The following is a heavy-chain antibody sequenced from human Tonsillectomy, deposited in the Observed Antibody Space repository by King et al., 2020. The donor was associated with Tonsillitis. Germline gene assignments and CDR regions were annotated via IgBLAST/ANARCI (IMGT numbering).Heavy chain of an antibody. CDR2: IIPMFDTT. D-gene: IGHD2-8*02. J-gene: IGHJ4*02. CDR3: ARESGGYIDY. V-gene: IGHV1-69*05. CDR1: GGTFSSYA. Sequence: QLVQSGAEVKKPGSSVKVSCKASGGTFSSYAINWVRQAPGQGLEWMGGIIPMFDTTNYVQKFQGRVSITLDESTSTAYMELSSLRSEDTAVYYCARESGGYIDYWGQGTLVTVSS.